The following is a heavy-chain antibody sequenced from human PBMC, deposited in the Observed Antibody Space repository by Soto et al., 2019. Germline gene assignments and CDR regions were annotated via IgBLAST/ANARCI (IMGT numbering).Heavy chain of an antibody. V-gene: IGHV1-69*13. CDR3: ARSSRRSGYYPKYYFDY. CDR1: GGTFSSYA. J-gene: IGHJ4*02. CDR2: IIPIFGTA. Sequence: WASVKVSCKASGGTFSSYAISWVRQAPGQGLEWMGGIIPIFGTANYAQKFQGRVTITADESTSTAYMELSSLRSEDTAVYYCARSSRRSGYYPKYYFDYWGQGTLVTVS. D-gene: IGHD3-22*01.